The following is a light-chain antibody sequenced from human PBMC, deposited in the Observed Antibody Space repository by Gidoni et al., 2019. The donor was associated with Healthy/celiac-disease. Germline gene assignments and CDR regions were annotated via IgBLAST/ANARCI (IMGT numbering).Light chain of an antibody. CDR3: QQSYSTPRT. CDR2: AAS. V-gene: IGKV1-39*01. Sequence: IHMIHQPSSLSASVGDRVTITCRASQNISSYLNWYQQKPGKAPKLLIYAASSLQSGVPSRFSGSGSGTDFTLTISSLQPEDIATYYCQQSYSTPRTFGRGTKVEIK. CDR1: QNISSY. J-gene: IGKJ4*02.